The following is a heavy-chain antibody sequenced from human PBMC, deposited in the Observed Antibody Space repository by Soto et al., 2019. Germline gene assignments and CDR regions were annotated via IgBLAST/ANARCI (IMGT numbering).Heavy chain of an antibody. CDR2: IYYSGST. J-gene: IGHJ5*02. CDR1: GGSISSGGYY. V-gene: IGHV4-31*03. D-gene: IGHD6-13*01. Sequence: PSETLSLTCTVSGGSISSGGYYWSWIRQHPGKGLEWIGYIYYSGSTYYNPSLKSRVTISVDTSKNQFSLKLSSVTAADTAVYYCARHRGTVEQQQTHRGPPPNWFDPWGQGTLVTVSS. CDR3: ARHRGTVEQQQTHRGPPPNWFDP.